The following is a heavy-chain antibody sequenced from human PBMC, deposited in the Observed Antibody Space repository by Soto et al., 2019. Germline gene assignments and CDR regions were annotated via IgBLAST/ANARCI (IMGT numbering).Heavy chain of an antibody. D-gene: IGHD1-7*01. V-gene: IGHV1-8*01. Sequence: GASGQVSCKASGYTFTSYDINWVRQAPRQGLEWMGSMNPNSGNTGYAQKFQGRVTMTRNTSISTAYMELSSLRSEDTAVYYCARGRTGRSGNWNYGIAADGPGYWGQGTLVNASS. CDR2: MNPNSGNT. CDR3: ARGRTGRSGNWNYGIAADGPGY. J-gene: IGHJ4*02. CDR1: GYTFTSYD.